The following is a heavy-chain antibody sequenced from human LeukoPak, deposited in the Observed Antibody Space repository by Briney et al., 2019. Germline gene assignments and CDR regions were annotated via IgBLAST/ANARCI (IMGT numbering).Heavy chain of an antibody. CDR3: ARVVAVDYYDSSEEDWFDP. CDR1: GGSISSGGYY. D-gene: IGHD3-22*01. CDR2: IYYSGST. V-gene: IGHV4-31*03. Sequence: PSQTLSLTCTVSGGSISSGGYYWSWIRQHPGKGLEWIGYIYYSGSTYYNPSLKSRVTISVDTSKNQFSLKLSSVTAADTAVYYCARVVAVDYYDSSEEDWFDPWGQGTLVTVSS. J-gene: IGHJ5*02.